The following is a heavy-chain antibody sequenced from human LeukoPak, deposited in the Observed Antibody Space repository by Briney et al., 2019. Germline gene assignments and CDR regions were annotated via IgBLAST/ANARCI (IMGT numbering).Heavy chain of an antibody. CDR1: GGSISSYY. CDR2: IYTSGST. V-gene: IGHV4-4*07. CDR3: ARGGDSSGFY. Sequence: PTETLSLTCTVSGGSISSYYWSWIRQPAGKGLEWIGRIYTSGSTNYNPSLKSRVTISVDKSKNQFSLKLSSVTAADTAVYYCARGGDSSGFYWGQGTLVTVSS. D-gene: IGHD6-19*01. J-gene: IGHJ4*02.